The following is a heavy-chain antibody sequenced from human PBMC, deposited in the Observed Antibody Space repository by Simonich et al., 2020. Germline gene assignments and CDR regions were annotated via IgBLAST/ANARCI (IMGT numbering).Heavy chain of an antibody. CDR2: INSDGSST. CDR3: ARNRLDY. Sequence: EVQLVESGGGLVQPGGSLRLSCAASGFTFSSYWVHWVRQAPGKGMGWCSRINSDGSSTSSADSVKGRFTISRDNAKNTLYLQMNSLRAEDTAVYYCARNRLDYWGQGTLVTVSS. V-gene: IGHV3-74*01. J-gene: IGHJ4*02. CDR1: GFTFSSYW.